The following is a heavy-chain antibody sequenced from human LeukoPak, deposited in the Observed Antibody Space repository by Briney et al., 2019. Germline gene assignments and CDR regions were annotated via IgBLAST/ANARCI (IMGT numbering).Heavy chain of an antibody. CDR3: ARDTDGDYPIDP. Sequence: PSETLSLTCAVSGYSISSGYYWGWIRQPPGKGLEWIGSIYHSGSTYYNPSLKSRVTISVDTSKNQFSLKLNSVTPEDTAVYYCARDTDGDYPIDPWGQGTLVTVSS. V-gene: IGHV4-38-2*02. CDR2: IYHSGST. J-gene: IGHJ5*02. CDR1: GYSISSGYY. D-gene: IGHD4-17*01.